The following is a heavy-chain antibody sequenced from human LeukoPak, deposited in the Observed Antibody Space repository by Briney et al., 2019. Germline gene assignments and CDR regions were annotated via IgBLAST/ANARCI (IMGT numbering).Heavy chain of an antibody. D-gene: IGHD3-3*01. CDR1: GGSISSYY. CDR3: ARESRITIFGVGYYGMDV. V-gene: IGHV4-59*01. CDR2: IYYSGST. Sequence: SETLSLTCTVSGGSISSYYWSWIRQPPGKGLEWIGYIYYSGSTNYNPSLKSRVTISVDTSKNQFSLKLSSVTAADTAVYYCARESRITIFGVGYYGMDVWGQGTTVTVPS. J-gene: IGHJ6*02.